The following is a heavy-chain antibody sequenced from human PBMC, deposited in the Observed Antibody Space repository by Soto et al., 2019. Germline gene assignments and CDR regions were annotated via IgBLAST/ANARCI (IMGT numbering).Heavy chain of an antibody. Sequence: GGSLRLSCAASGFTFSSYAMHWVRQAPGKGLEWVAVISYDGSNKYYADSVTGRFTISRDNSKNTLYLKMNSLRAEETAVYYGARDTYITMIVVVTYYYYGMDVWGQGTTVTVSS. V-gene: IGHV3-30-3*01. CDR1: GFTFSSYA. CDR2: ISYDGSNK. J-gene: IGHJ6*02. D-gene: IGHD3-22*01. CDR3: ARDTYITMIVVVTYYYYGMDV.